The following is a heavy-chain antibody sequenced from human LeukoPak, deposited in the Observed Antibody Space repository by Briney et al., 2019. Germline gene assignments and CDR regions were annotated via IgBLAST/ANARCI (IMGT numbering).Heavy chain of an antibody. CDR3: ARTERDNYYHYYYIDV. CDR1: LGSFSRYV. D-gene: IGHD1-1*01. Sequence: SVKVSRKPSLGSFSRYVISWVRQAPGPGVEGMGGIIPIFGTANYAQKFQGRVTITTDESTSTAYMELSSLRSEDTAVYYCARTERDNYYHYYYIDVWGKGTTVTVSS. CDR2: IIPIFGTA. V-gene: IGHV1-69*05. J-gene: IGHJ6*03.